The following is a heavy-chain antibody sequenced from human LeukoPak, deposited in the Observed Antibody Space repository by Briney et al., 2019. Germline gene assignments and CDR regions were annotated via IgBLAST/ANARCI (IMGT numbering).Heavy chain of an antibody. V-gene: IGHV4-34*01. CDR3: ARALSVVVVKRWFDP. Sequence: PSGTLSLTCAVYGGSFSGYYWSWIRQPPGKGLEWIGEINHSGSTNYNPSLKSRVTISGDTSKNQFSLKVSSVTAGDAAVYYCARALSVVVVKRWFDPWGQGTLVTVSS. CDR2: INHSGST. CDR1: GGSFSGYY. J-gene: IGHJ5*02. D-gene: IGHD3-22*01.